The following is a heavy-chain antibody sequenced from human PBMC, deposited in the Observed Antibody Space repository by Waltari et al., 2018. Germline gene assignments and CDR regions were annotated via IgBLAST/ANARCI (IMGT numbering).Heavy chain of an antibody. D-gene: IGHD4-17*01. CDR3: ARSPMTTVTNNWFDP. V-gene: IGHV4-4*07. J-gene: IGHJ5*02. CDR1: GGSISSYY. Sequence: QVQLQESGPGLVKPSETLSLTCTVSGGSISSYYWSWIRQPAGKGLEWIGRIYTSGSTNYNPSLKSRVTISVDKSKNQFSLKLSSVTAVDTAVYYCARSPMTTVTNNWFDPWGQGTLVTVSS. CDR2: IYTSGST.